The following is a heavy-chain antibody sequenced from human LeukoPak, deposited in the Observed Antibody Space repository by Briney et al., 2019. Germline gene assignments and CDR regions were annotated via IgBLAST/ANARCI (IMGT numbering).Heavy chain of an antibody. D-gene: IGHD3-22*01. Sequence: GGSLRLSCAASGFTFSSYGMHWVRQAPGKGLEWVAFIRYDGSNKYYADSVKGRFTISRDNSKNTLYLQLNSLRAEDTAVYYCAKGIVHYYDSSGYYFDYWGQGTLVTVSS. CDR3: AKGIVHYYDSSGYYFDY. J-gene: IGHJ4*02. CDR2: IRYDGSNK. CDR1: GFTFSSYG. V-gene: IGHV3-30*02.